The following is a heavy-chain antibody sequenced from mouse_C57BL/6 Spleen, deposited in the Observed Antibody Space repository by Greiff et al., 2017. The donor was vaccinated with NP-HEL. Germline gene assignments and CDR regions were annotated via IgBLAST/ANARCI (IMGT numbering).Heavy chain of an antibody. Sequence: QVQLQQPGAELVRPGTSVKLSCKASGYTFTSYWMHWVKQRPGQGLEWIGVIDPSDSYTNYNQKFKGKATLTVDTSSSTAYMQLSNLTSEDSAVYYCAYYSNYYAMDYWGKGTSVTVSS. D-gene: IGHD2-5*01. CDR2: IDPSDSYT. V-gene: IGHV1-59*01. J-gene: IGHJ4*01. CDR1: GYTFTSYW. CDR3: AYYSNYYAMDY.